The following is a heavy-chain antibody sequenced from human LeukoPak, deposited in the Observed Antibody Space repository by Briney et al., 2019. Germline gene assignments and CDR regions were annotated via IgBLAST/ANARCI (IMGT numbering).Heavy chain of an antibody. CDR3: ARHGRDRYYDILTGYYAHYYMDV. V-gene: IGHV4-4*09. D-gene: IGHD3-9*01. CDR2: IYTSGST. Sequence: SETLSLTCTVSGGSISSYYWSWIRQPPGKRLEWIGYIYTSGSTNYNPSLESRVTISVDTSKNQFSLKLSSVTAADTAVYYCARHGRDRYYDILTGYYAHYYMDVWGKGTTVTVSS. CDR1: GGSISSYY. J-gene: IGHJ6*03.